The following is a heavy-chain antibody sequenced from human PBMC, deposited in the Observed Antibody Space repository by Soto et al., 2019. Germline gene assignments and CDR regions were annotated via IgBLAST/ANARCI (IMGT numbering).Heavy chain of an antibody. J-gene: IGHJ6*02. CDR1: GYTFTSYG. CDR2: ISAYNGNT. CDR3: ARDLHDFWSGYIPRYYGMDV. D-gene: IGHD3-3*01. V-gene: IGHV1-18*04. Sequence: ASVKVSCKASGYTFTSYGISWVRQAPGQGLEWMGWISAYNGNTNYAQKLQGRVTMTTDTSTSTAYMELRSLRSDDTAVYYCARDLHDFWSGYIPRYYGMDVWGQGTMVTV.